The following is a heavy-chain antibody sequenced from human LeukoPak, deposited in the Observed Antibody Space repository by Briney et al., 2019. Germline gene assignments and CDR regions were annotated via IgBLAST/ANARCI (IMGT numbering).Heavy chain of an antibody. D-gene: IGHD3-10*01. CDR3: AKDTALTLGNGMDV. J-gene: IGHJ6*02. Sequence: GGSLRLSCAASGFTFSSYAVSWVRQAPGKGLEWVSAISGSGGSTYYADSVKGRFTISRDNSKNTLYLQMNSLRAEDTAVYYCAKDTALTLGNGMDVWGQGTTVTVSS. CDR2: ISGSGGST. CDR1: GFTFSSYA. V-gene: IGHV3-23*01.